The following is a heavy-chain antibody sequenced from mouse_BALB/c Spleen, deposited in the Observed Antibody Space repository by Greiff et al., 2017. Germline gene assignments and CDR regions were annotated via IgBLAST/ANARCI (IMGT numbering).Heavy chain of an antibody. Sequence: QVQLKQPGAELVRPGASVKLSSKASGYTFTSYWINWVKQRPGQGLEWIGTIYPSDSYTNYNQKFKDKATLTVDKSSSTAYMQLSSPTSEDSAVYYCTTIYYDYDEYYFDYWGQGTTLTVSS. CDR2: IYPSDSYT. CDR3: TTIYYDYDEYYFDY. D-gene: IGHD2-4*01. CDR1: GYTFTSYW. V-gene: IGHV1-69*02. J-gene: IGHJ2*01.